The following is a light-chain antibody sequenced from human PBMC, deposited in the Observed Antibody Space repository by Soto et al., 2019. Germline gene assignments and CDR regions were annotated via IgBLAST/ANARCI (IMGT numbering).Light chain of an antibody. CDR1: QSLLHSNAYNY. J-gene: IGKJ1*01. Sequence: DIVMTQSPLSLPVTPGEPASISCRSSQSLLHSNAYNYVDWYLQKPGQSPQLLIYLGSNRASGXXDRFSGXGLVTXXXLXXXXVEAXDVXXXXXXXALQLPRTFGQGTKVEIK. CDR3: XXALQLPRT. CDR2: LGS. V-gene: IGKV2-28*01.